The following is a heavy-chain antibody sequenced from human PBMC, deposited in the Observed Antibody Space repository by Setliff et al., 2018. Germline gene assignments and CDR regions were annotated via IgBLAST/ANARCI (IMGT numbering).Heavy chain of an antibody. D-gene: IGHD3-3*01. J-gene: IGHJ6*03. CDR2: IYTSGST. CDR1: GGSISSGSYY. Sequence: TLSLTCPVSGGSISSGSYYWSWIRQPAGKGLEWIGHIYTSGSTNYNPSLKSRVTISVDTSKNQFSLKLSSVTAADTAVYYCAREQSNYDFWSGYYGSYYYYMDVWGKGTTVTVSS. CDR3: AREQSNYDFWSGYYGSYYYYMDV. V-gene: IGHV4-61*09.